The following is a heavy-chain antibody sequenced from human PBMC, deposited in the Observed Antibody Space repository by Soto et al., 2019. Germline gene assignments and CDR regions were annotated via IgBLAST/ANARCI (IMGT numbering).Heavy chain of an antibody. CDR1: GFSLSTGGMR. D-gene: IGHD5-18*01. Sequence: SGPTLVHPTQTLTLTCTFSGFSLSTGGMRVSWIRHPPGKALEWLARVDWDDDKFYSTSLKTRITISKDTSKKQAVLKMTNMDPVDTATYYCARIRGYTYGHFDXWGQGTLVTVSX. J-gene: IGHJ4*02. CDR2: VDWDDDK. CDR3: ARIRGYTYGHFDX. V-gene: IGHV2-70*04.